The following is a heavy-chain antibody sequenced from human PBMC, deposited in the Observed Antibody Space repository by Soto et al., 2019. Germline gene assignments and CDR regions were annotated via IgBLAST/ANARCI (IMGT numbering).Heavy chain of an antibody. CDR3: ARSSQSTVTTIDY. J-gene: IGHJ4*02. D-gene: IGHD4-17*01. CDR1: GGSIGSGGYY. V-gene: IGHV4-31*03. Sequence: SETLSLTCTVSGGSIGSGGYYWSWIRQHPGKGLEWIGYIYYSGSTYYNPSLKSRVTISVDTSKNQFSLKLSSVTAADTAVYYCARSSQSTVTTIDYWGQGTLVTVSS. CDR2: IYYSGST.